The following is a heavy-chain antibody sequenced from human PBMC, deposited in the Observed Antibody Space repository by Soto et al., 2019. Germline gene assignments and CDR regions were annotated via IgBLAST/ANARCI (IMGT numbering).Heavy chain of an antibody. Sequence: SETLSLTCTVSGGSVSSGSYYWSWIRQPPGKGLEWIGYIYYSGSTNYNPSLKSRVTISVDTSKNQFSLKLSSVTAADTAVYYCARGDYYDILTGEPYYFDYWGQGTLVTVSS. CDR1: GGSVSSGSYY. D-gene: IGHD3-9*01. V-gene: IGHV4-61*01. CDR2: IYYSGST. J-gene: IGHJ4*02. CDR3: ARGDYYDILTGEPYYFDY.